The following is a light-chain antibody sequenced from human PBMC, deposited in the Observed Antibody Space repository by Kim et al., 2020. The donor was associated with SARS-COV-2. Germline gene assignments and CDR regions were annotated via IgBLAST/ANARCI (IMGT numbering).Light chain of an antibody. V-gene: IGLV3-9*01. CDR2: RDT. J-gene: IGLJ1*01. CDR3: QVWDSTTDV. CDR1: NIGIKN. Sequence: SVALGQPAIITCGVNNIGIKNVHWYQQKAGPAPVVVIYRDTNRPSGIPERFSGSNSADTATLTISGAQPGDEADYYCQVWDSTTDVFGAGTKVTVL.